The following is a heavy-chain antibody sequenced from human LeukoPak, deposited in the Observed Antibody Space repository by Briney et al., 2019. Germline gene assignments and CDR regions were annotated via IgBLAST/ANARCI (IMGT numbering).Heavy chain of an antibody. V-gene: IGHV1-46*01. Sequence: ASVKVSCKASGYTFTSYYMHWVRQAPGQGLEWMGIINPSGGSTSYAQKFQGRVTMTRDTSIVYMELSSLRSEDTAVYYCARGGGVVLRSYMDVWGKGATVTISS. D-gene: IGHD3-3*01. CDR3: ARGGGVVLRSYMDV. J-gene: IGHJ6*03. CDR2: INPSGGST. CDR1: GYTFTSYY.